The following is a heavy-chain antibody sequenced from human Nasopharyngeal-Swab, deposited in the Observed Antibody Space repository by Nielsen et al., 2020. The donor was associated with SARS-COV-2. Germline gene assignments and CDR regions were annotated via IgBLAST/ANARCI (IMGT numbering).Heavy chain of an antibody. Sequence: WRRESLGQGLEWVSYISSSGSTIYYADSVKGRFTISRDNAKNSLYLQMNSLRAEDTAVYYCARDQAYYYDSSGYPDYWGQGTLVTVSS. CDR2: ISSSGSTI. J-gene: IGHJ4*02. V-gene: IGHV3-11*04. CDR3: ARDQAYYYDSSGYPDY. D-gene: IGHD3-22*01.